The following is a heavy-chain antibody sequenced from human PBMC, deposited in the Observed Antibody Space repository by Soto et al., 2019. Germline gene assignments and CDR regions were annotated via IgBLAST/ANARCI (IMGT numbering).Heavy chain of an antibody. CDR1: RFTFSSFW. D-gene: IGHD6-6*01. J-gene: IGHJ4*02. CDR3: VKDAGPYSSSSDPCY. CDR2: ISSNGGST. Sequence: GGSLRLSWAASRFTFSSFWFHWVRQAPGKGLEYVSAISSNGGSTYYADSVKGRFTISRDNSKNTLYLQMSSLRAEDTAVYYCVKDAGPYSSSSDPCYWGQGTLVTVSS. V-gene: IGHV3-64D*08.